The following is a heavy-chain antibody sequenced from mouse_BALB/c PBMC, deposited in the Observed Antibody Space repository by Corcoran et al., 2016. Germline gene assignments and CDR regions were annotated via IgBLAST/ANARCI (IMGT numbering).Heavy chain of an antibody. CDR1: GYTFTNYG. Sequence: QIQLVQSGSELKKPGETVKISCKASGYTFTNYGMNWVKQAPGKGLKGMGWINTYTGEPTYADDFKGRFAFSLETSASTAYLQINNLKNEDTATYFCAREPYALDYWGQGTSVTVSS. V-gene: IGHV9-3-1*01. CDR2: INTYTGEP. D-gene: IGHD6-1*01. J-gene: IGHJ4*01. CDR3: AREPYALDY.